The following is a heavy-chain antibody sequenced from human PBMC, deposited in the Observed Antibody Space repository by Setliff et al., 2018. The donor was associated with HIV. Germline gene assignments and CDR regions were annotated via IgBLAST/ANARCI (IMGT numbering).Heavy chain of an antibody. CDR1: GYTFNNYN. Sequence: ASVKVSCKASGYTFNNYNMHWVRQAPGQGLEWMGIINPSDNRTYYAQKFQGRVTMTRDTSTSSVYMELRSLRSEDTAVYYCARAYYDSVWGSHRYRFYYFDYWGQGSLVTVSS. D-gene: IGHD3-16*02. CDR3: ARAYYDSVWGSHRYRFYYFDY. CDR2: INPSDNRT. V-gene: IGHV1-46*02. J-gene: IGHJ4*02.